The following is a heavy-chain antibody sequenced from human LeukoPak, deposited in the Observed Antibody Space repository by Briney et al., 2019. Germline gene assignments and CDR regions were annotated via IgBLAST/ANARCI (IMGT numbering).Heavy chain of an antibody. D-gene: IGHD3-10*01. Sequence: GGTLRLSCAGSGLTFSTYGMGWVRQAPGEGLEWVSRISGRGDTTNYADSVKGRFTISRDNSKNTVDLQMDSLRADDTAVYYCARGRNYGSGNYVFDYWGQGTLVTVSS. CDR1: GLTFSTYG. CDR2: ISGRGDTT. V-gene: IGHV3-23*01. CDR3: ARGRNYGSGNYVFDY. J-gene: IGHJ4*02.